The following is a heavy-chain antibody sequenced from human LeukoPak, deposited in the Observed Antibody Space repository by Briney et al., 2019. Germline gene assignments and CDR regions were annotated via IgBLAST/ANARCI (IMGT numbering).Heavy chain of an antibody. Sequence: SETLSLTCTVSGGSISNYYWSWIRQPPGKGLEWIGYIYYIGSTNYNPSLKSRVTISVDTSKNQFSLKLSSVTAADTAVYYCARTKYYYDSSGYPPLFDYWGQGTLVTVSS. V-gene: IGHV4-59*01. CDR1: GGSISNYY. CDR3: ARTKYYYDSSGYPPLFDY. CDR2: IYYIGST. D-gene: IGHD3-22*01. J-gene: IGHJ4*02.